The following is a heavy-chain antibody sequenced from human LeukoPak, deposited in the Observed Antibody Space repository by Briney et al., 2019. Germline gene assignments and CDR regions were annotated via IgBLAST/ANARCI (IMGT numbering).Heavy chain of an antibody. Sequence: GGSLRLSCKGSGYSFTSYWIGWVRQMPGKGLEWMGIVYPGDSDTRYSPSFQGQVTISADKSISTAYLQWSSLKASDTAMYYCARRDSLGYGGTIDYWGQGTLVTVSS. D-gene: IGHD4-23*01. V-gene: IGHV5-51*01. J-gene: IGHJ4*02. CDR1: GYSFTSYW. CDR3: ARRDSLGYGGTIDY. CDR2: VYPGDSDT.